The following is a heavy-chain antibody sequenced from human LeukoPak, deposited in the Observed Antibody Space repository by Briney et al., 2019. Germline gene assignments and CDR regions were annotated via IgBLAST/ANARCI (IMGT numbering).Heavy chain of an antibody. CDR1: GFIFTSNR. V-gene: IGHV3-7*01. CDR2: IKHDGSEQ. J-gene: IGHJ4*02. D-gene: IGHD6-6*01. Sequence: GGSLRLSCAASGFIFTSNRMNWVRQAPGKGLEWVANIKHDGSEQIYADSVKGRFTVSRDNAKNTLYLQVNNLRAEDTAVYYCARGPNSNWSGLDFWGQGTLLTVSS. CDR3: ARGPNSNWSGLDF.